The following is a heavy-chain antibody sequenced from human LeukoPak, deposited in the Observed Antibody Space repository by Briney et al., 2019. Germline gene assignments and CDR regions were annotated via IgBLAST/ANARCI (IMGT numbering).Heavy chain of an antibody. J-gene: IGHJ6*02. CDR3: AGGLRPGDCSSTSCYTYYYYGMDV. Sequence: SETLSLTCAVYGGSFSGYYWSWIRQPPGNGLEWIGEINHSGSTNYNPSLKSRVTISVDTSKNQFSLKLSSVTAADTAVYYCAGGLRPGDCSSTSCYTYYYYGMDVWGQGTTVTVSS. CDR2: INHSGST. CDR1: GGSFSGYY. V-gene: IGHV4-34*01. D-gene: IGHD2-2*02.